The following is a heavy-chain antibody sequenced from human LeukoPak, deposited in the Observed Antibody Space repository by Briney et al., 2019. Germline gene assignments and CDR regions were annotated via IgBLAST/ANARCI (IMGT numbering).Heavy chain of an antibody. J-gene: IGHJ4*02. CDR3: FADRGGDQGDS. CDR2: FYYSGST. CDR1: GGSISSNSYY. V-gene: IGHV4-39*07. D-gene: IGHD3-16*01. Sequence: SETLSLTCNVSGGSISSNSYYWGWLRQPPGQGLEWIGSFYYSGSTYYNPSLKSRVTILADTSKNQFSLNLSSVTAADTAVYFCFADRGGDQGDSWGQGTLVTVSS.